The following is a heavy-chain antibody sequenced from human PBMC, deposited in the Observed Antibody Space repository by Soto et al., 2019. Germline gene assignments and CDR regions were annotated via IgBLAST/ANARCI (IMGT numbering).Heavy chain of an antibody. CDR3: ARVVPAYYYYGMDV. CDR1: GGSISSGGYY. Sequence: PSETLSLTCTVSGGSISSGGYYWSWIRQHPGKGLEWIGYIYYSGSTYYNPSLKSRVTISVDTSKNQFSLKLSSVTAADTAVYYCARVVPAYYYYGMDVWGQGTTVTV. J-gene: IGHJ6*02. V-gene: IGHV4-31*03. CDR2: IYYSGST.